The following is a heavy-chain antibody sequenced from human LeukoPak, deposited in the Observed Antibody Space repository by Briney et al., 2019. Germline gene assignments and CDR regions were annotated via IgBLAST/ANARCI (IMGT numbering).Heavy chain of an antibody. CDR2: MYHTGSS. V-gene: IGHV4-4*02. CDR3: SRLYGDYGWFDP. J-gene: IGHJ5*02. CDR1: GDSISGTNW. Sequence: PSETLSLTCAVSGDSISGTNWWSWVRQSPGKGLEWIGEMYHTGSSNYNPSLKSRVTISVDKSKNQFSLRLSPVTAADTAVYYCSRLYGDYGWFDPWGQGTLVTVSS. D-gene: IGHD4-17*01.